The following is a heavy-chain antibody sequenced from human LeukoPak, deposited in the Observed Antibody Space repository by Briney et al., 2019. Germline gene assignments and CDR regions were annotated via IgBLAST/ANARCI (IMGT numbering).Heavy chain of an antibody. CDR2: IGANTGTT. D-gene: IGHD2-2*01. Sequence: PGGSLRLSCTASGFTFSSYAMSWVRQGPGKGLECVSSIGANTGTTYYADSVKGRFTISRDNSKNTLYLQMNSLRTEDTAVYYCAPLAVPAANNLDYWGQGTLVTVSS. CDR1: GFTFSSYA. CDR3: APLAVPAANNLDY. V-gene: IGHV3-23*01. J-gene: IGHJ4*02.